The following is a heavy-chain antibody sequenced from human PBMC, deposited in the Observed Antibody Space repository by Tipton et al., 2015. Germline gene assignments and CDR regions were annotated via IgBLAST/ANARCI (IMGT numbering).Heavy chain of an antibody. V-gene: IGHV1-18*01. J-gene: IGHJ4*02. CDR1: GYAFTSYG. CDR3: ARSENYYGSGSPLYY. D-gene: IGHD3-10*01. Sequence: QLVQSGTEVKRPGASVTVSCKGSGYAFTSYGVSWVRLAHGQGLEWMGWISGSTGDTNTAQKFQDRLTMTTDTSTSTAYMELRSLRSDDTAVYYCARSENYYGSGSPLYYWGQGTLVTVSS. CDR2: ISGSTGDT.